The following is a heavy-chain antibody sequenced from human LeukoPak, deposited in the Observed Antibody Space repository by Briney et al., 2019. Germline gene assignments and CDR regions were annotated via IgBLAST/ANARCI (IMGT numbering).Heavy chain of an antibody. J-gene: IGHJ4*02. V-gene: IGHV4-59*12. Sequence: SETLSLTCTVSCGSISSYYWSWIRQPPGKGLEWIGYIYYSGSTNYNPSLKSRVTISVDTSKNQFSLKLSSVTAADTAVYYCARPNDSSGYQYYFDYWGQGTLVTVSS. CDR3: ARPNDSSGYQYYFDY. CDR2: IYYSGST. CDR1: CGSISSYY. D-gene: IGHD3-22*01.